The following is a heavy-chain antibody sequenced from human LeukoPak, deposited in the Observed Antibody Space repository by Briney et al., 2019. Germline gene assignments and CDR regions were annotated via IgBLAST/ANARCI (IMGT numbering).Heavy chain of an antibody. CDR1: GYTFTGYY. J-gene: IGHJ4*02. Sequence: ASVKVSCKASGYTFTGYYMHWVRQAPGQGLEWMGWINPNSGGTNYAQKFQGRVTMTRDTFISTAYMELSGLRSDDTAVYYCARVGSITISKGYFDYWGQGTLVTVSS. D-gene: IGHD3-9*01. V-gene: IGHV1-2*02. CDR2: INPNSGGT. CDR3: ARVGSITISKGYFDY.